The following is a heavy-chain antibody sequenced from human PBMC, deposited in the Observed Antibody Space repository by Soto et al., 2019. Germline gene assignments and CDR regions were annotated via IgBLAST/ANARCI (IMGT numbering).Heavy chain of an antibody. CDR1: GFTFSDYY. Sequence: PGGSLRLSCAASGFTFSDYYMSWIRQAPGKGLEWVSYISSSSSYTNYADSVKGRFTISRDNAKNSLYLQMNSLRAEDTAVYYCARDHRRIGYSYLFDPWGQGTLVTVSS. CDR2: ISSSSSYT. J-gene: IGHJ5*02. CDR3: ARDHRRIGYSYLFDP. D-gene: IGHD5-18*01. V-gene: IGHV3-11*06.